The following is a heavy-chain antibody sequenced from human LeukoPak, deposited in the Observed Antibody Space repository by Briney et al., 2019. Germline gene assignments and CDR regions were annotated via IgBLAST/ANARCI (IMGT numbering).Heavy chain of an antibody. Sequence: SETLSLTCTVSGGSISSYYWSWIRQPPGKGLEWIGYIYYSGSTNYNPSLKSRVTISVDTSKNQFSLKLSSVTAADTAVYYCARLDDSSGYYYDGAFDIWGQGTMATVSS. V-gene: IGHV4-59*08. D-gene: IGHD3-22*01. CDR1: GGSISSYY. J-gene: IGHJ3*02. CDR3: ARLDDSSGYYYDGAFDI. CDR2: IYYSGST.